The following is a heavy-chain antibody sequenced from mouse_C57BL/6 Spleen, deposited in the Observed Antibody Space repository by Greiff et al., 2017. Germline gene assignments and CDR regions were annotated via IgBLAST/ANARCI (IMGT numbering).Heavy chain of an antibody. J-gene: IGHJ3*01. CDR1: GFTFSNYW. Sequence: EVMLVESGGGLVQPGGSMKLSCVASGFTFSNYWMNWVRQSPEKGLEWVAQIRLKSDNYATHYAESVKGRFTISRDDSKSSVYLQMNNLRAEDTGSYYCTVAPYYSNYLLAYWGQGTLVTVSA. CDR3: TVAPYYSNYLLAY. V-gene: IGHV6-3*01. CDR2: IRLKSDNYAT. D-gene: IGHD2-5*01.